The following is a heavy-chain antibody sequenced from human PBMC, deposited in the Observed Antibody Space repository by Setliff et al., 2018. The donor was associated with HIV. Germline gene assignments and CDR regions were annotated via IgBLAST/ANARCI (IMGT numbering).Heavy chain of an antibody. CDR2: INHSGKT. CDR3: AREGGTGRSSWYGAYWYDP. V-gene: IGHV4-34*01. CDR1: GGSFSGYY. J-gene: IGHJ5*02. Sequence: SETLSLTCAVYGGSFSGYYWTWIRQPPGKGLEWVGDINHSGKTNYNRSLKSRVTISLDTSKNQFSLMLTSVTAADTAVYYCAREGGTGRSSWYGAYWYDPWGQGTLVTVSS. D-gene: IGHD6-13*01.